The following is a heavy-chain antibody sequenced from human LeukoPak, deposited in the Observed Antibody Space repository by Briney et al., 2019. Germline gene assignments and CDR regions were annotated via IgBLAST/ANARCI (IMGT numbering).Heavy chain of an antibody. CDR2: ISSSSSYI. J-gene: IGHJ4*02. CDR1: GFTFSSYN. Sequence: PGGSLRLSCAASGFTFSSYNMNWVRQAPGKGLEWVSSISSSSSYIYYADSVKGRFTISRDNAKNSLYLQMNSLRAEDTAVYYCASSIADYDFWSGYSSYWGQGTLVTVSS. V-gene: IGHV3-21*01. CDR3: ASSIADYDFWSGYSSY. D-gene: IGHD3-3*01.